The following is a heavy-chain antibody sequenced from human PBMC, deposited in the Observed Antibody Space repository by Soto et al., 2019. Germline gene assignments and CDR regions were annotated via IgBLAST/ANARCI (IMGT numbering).Heavy chain of an antibody. J-gene: IGHJ4*02. CDR2: TNSDGSDT. CDR3: AGDRGWSLFDY. CDR1: GFTFSSYW. Sequence: EVQLVESGGGLVQPGGSLRLSCAASGFTFSSYWMYWVRQAPGKGLVCVSRTNSDGSDTSYADSVKGRFTITRDNAKNTLYLQMNSLRAEDTAVYYCAGDRGWSLFDYWGQGTLVTVSS. D-gene: IGHD6-19*01. V-gene: IGHV3-74*01.